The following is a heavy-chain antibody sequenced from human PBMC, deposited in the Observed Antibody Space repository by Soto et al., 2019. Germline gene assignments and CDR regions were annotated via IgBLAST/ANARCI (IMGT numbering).Heavy chain of an antibody. D-gene: IGHD6-19*01. CDR3: AREGTPGSSGWYYFDY. J-gene: IGHJ4*02. CDR1: GYTFTSYA. CDR2: INAGNGNT. V-gene: IGHV1-3*01. Sequence: GASVKVSCKASGYTFTSYAMHWVRQAPGQRLEWMGWINAGNGNTKYSQKFQGRVTITRDTSASTAYMELSSLRSEDTAVYYCAREGTPGSSGWYYFDYWGQGTLVTVSS.